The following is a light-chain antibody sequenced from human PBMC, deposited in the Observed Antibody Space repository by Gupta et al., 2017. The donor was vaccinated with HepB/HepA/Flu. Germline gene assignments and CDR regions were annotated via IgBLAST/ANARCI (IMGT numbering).Light chain of an antibody. CDR3: QSYDSSHVV. CDR2: GKS. V-gene: IGLV1-40*01. CDR1: SSNIRAGYD. J-gene: IGLJ2*01. Sequence: QSVLTQPPSVSGAPGPRVIISCSASSSNIRAGYDVHWYQQLPGTAPKLLIYGKSNRPSGVPDRFSGSKSGTSASLAITGLQAEDEADYYCQSYDSSHVVVGGGTKLTVL.